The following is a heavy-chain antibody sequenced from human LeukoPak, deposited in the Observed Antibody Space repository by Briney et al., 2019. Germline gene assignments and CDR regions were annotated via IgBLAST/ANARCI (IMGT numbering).Heavy chain of an antibody. CDR1: GFTFSSYG. J-gene: IGHJ5*02. D-gene: IGHD3-10*01. V-gene: IGHV3-33*01. CDR3: ARGGSGSFPFDP. Sequence: QTGGSLRLSCAASGFTFSSYGMHWVRQAPGKGLEWVAVIWYDGSNKYYADSVKGRFTISRDNSKNTLYLQMNSLRAEDTAVYYCARGGSGSFPFDPWGQRTLVTVSS. CDR2: IWYDGSNK.